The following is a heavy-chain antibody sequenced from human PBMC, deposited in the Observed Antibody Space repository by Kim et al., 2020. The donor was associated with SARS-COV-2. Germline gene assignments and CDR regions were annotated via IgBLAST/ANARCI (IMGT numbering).Heavy chain of an antibody. Sequence: SETLSLTCTVAGGSVSSYYCTWIRQSPGKGLEWIGYIYSSGSTDYNPSLKSRVSISLDTSNNQFSLRLTSETAADTAVYYCAGSYDGMGTFDYWGPGTL. CDR2: IYSSGST. J-gene: IGHJ4*02. D-gene: IGHD5-12*01. V-gene: IGHV4-59*02. CDR3: AGSYDGMGTFDY. CDR1: GGSVSSYY.